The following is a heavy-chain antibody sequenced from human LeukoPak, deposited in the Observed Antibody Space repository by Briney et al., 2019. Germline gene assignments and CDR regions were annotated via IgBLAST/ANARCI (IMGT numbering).Heavy chain of an antibody. CDR1: GYTFTGYC. D-gene: IGHD3-9*01. Sequence: ASVKVSCKASGYTFTGYCMHGVRQAPGQGLEWMGWINPKSGGTNYAQKFQGRVTMTRDTSISTTYMELSRLRSDDTAVYYCAREGSYDILTGYYTNWGQGTLVTVSS. V-gene: IGHV1-2*02. CDR2: INPKSGGT. CDR3: AREGSYDILTGYYTN. J-gene: IGHJ4*02.